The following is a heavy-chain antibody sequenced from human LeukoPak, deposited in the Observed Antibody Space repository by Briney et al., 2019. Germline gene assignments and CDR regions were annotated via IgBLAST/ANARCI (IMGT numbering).Heavy chain of an antibody. J-gene: IGHJ4*02. CDR2: IKSDGSEE. Sequence: GGSLRLSCVASGFTFSRYWMSWVRQAPGKGLEWVANIKSDGSEEYYVDSVKGRFTISRDNTKTSLYLQMNSLRAEDTAIYYCARDGTNNIPEDYWGQGTLVTVS. CDR1: GFTFSRYW. V-gene: IGHV3-7*03. D-gene: IGHD1-14*01. CDR3: ARDGTNNIPEDY.